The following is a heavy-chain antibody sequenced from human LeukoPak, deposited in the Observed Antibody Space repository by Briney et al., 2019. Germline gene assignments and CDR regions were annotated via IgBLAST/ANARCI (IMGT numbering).Heavy chain of an antibody. D-gene: IGHD1-1*01. J-gene: IGHJ6*03. CDR3: ARLRYSYYYMDV. V-gene: IGHV4-34*01. CDR2: INHSGST. Sequence: PSETLSLTCAVYGGSFSGYYWSWIRQPPGKGLEWIGEINHSGSTNYNPSLKSRVTISVDTSKNQFSLKLSSVTAADTAVYSCARLRYSYYYMDVWGKGTTVTVSS. CDR1: GGSFSGYY.